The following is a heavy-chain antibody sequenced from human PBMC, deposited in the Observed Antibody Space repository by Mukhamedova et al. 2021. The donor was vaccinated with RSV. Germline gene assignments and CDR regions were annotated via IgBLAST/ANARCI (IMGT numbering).Heavy chain of an antibody. Sequence: GQGLEWMGWINPNSGGTNYAQKFQGWVTMTRDTSISTAYMELSRLRSDDTAVYYCARAAYSSSWYYFDYWGQGTLVTVPS. V-gene: IGHV1-2*04. CDR2: INPNSGGT. CDR3: ARAAYSSSWYYFDY. J-gene: IGHJ4*02. D-gene: IGHD6-13*01.